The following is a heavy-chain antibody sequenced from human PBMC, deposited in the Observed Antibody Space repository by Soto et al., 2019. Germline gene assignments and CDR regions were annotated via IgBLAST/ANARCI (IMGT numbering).Heavy chain of an antibody. V-gene: IGHV4-30-2*01. Sequence: QLQLQESGSGLVEPSQTLSLTCAVSGGSISSGGYSWSWIRQPPGKGLEWIGYIYHSGSTYYNPSLKSRVTISVDRSKNQFSLKLSSVTAADTAVYYCAREVAAAPNYFDYWGQGTLVTVSS. J-gene: IGHJ4*02. CDR1: GGSISSGGYS. D-gene: IGHD6-13*01. CDR2: IYHSGST. CDR3: AREVAAAPNYFDY.